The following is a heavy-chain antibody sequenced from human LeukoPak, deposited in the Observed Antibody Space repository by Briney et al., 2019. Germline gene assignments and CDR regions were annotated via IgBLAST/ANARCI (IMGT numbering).Heavy chain of an antibody. CDR3: ARPLYSGYTAFYYGMDV. V-gene: IGHV3-30*03. CDR1: GFTVSGNY. D-gene: IGHD5-12*01. CDR2: ISYDGSSK. J-gene: IGHJ6*02. Sequence: GGSLRLSCAASGFTVSGNYMSWVRQAPGKGLEWVGVISYDGSSKFYPDSVKGRFTISKDNPKNTLSLQMNSLRADDSAVYYCARPLYSGYTAFYYGMDVWGQGTTVTVSS.